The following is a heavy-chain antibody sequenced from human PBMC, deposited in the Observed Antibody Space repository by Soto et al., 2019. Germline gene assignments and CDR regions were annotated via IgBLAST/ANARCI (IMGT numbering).Heavy chain of an antibody. D-gene: IGHD3-16*02. CDR2: ISGSGGST. CDR3: AKDTIGDYVWGSYRASDY. J-gene: IGHJ4*02. Sequence: EVQLLESGGGLVQPGGSLRLSCAASGFTFSSYAMSWVRQAPGKGLEWVSAISGSGGSTYYADSVKGRFTISRDNSKNTLYLQMTSLRAEDTAVYYCAKDTIGDYVWGSYRASDYWGQGTLVTVSS. CDR1: GFTFSSYA. V-gene: IGHV3-23*01.